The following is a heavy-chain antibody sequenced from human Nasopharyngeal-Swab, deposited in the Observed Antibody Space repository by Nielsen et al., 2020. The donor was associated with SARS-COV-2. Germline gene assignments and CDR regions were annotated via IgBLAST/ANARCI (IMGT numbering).Heavy chain of an antibody. CDR1: GFTFSSYA. D-gene: IGHD3-22*01. J-gene: IGHJ6*02. V-gene: IGHV3-23*01. Sequence: GGSLRLSCAASGFTFSSYAMSWVRQAPGKGLEWVSAISGSGGSTYYADSVKGRFTISRDNSKNTLYLQMNSLRAEDTAVYYCARSSGYDYGMDVWGQGTTVTVSS. CDR3: ARSSGYDYGMDV. CDR2: ISGSGGST.